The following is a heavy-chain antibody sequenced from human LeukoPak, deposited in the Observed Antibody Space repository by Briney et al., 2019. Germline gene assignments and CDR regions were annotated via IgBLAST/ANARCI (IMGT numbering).Heavy chain of an antibody. CDR1: GFSFSTNW. D-gene: IGHD6-19*01. CDR2: IKPDGSET. V-gene: IGHV3-7*01. J-gene: IGHJ5*01. Sequence: GSLRVSCAGSGFSFSTNWMSWFRQAPGKGPEWVAHIKPDGSETYYVDSVKGRFTISRDNAKNSVYLQMYSLRAEDTAVYYCATAVSVAGDSWGQGTLVTVSS. CDR3: ATAVSVAGDS.